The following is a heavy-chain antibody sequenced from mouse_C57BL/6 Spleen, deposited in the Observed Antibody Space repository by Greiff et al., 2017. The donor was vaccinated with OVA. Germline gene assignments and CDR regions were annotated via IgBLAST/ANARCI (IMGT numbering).Heavy chain of an antibody. J-gene: IGHJ4*01. CDR3: ARVAQASYDY. V-gene: IGHV3-6*01. Sequence: EVKLMESGPGLVKPSQSLSLTCSVTGFSITSGYYWNWIRQFPGNKLEWMGYISYDGSNNYNPSLKNRISITRDTSKNQFFLKLNSVTTEDTATYYCARVAQASYDYWGQGTSVTVSS. CDR2: ISYDGSN. D-gene: IGHD3-2*02. CDR1: GFSITSGYY.